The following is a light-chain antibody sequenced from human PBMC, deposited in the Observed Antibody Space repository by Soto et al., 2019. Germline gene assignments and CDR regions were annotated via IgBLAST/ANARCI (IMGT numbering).Light chain of an antibody. CDR1: SSNIGAGYD. Sequence: QSVLTQPPSMSGAPGQRVTISFTGGSSNIGAGYDLHWYQHLPREVPKLLIFAYTNRPSGVPDRFSGSKSGTSASLAITGLQAEDEGDYYCQSFDNSLTAWVFGGGTKLTVL. V-gene: IGLV1-40*01. J-gene: IGLJ3*02. CDR2: AYT. CDR3: QSFDNSLTAWV.